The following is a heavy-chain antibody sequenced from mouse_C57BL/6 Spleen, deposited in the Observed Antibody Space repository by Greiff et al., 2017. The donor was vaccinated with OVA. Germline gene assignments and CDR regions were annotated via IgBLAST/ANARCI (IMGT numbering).Heavy chain of an antibody. J-gene: IGHJ2*01. CDR1: GYAFSSSW. D-gene: IGHD1-1*01. CDR2: IYPGDGDT. Sequence: QVQLQQSGPELVKPGASVKISCKASGYAFSSSWMNWVKQRPGKGLEWIGRIYPGDGDTNYNGKFKGKATLTADKSSSTAYMQLSSLTSEDSAVYVCAREIIPTVVAFDYWGQGTTLTVSS. CDR3: AREIIPTVVAFDY. V-gene: IGHV1-82*01.